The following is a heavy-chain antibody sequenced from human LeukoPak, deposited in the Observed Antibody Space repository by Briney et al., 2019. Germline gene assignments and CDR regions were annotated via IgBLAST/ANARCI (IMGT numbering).Heavy chain of an antibody. Sequence: PGGSLRLSCAASGFTFSRDWMHWVRQAPGKGLVWVSVIYSGGSTYYADSVKGRFTISRDNSKNTLYLQMNSLRAEDTAVYYCARDSGTTVTRYYYYYMDVWGKGTTVTVSS. CDR1: GFTFSRDW. CDR2: IYSGGST. CDR3: ARDSGTTVTRYYYYYMDV. V-gene: IGHV3-66*02. J-gene: IGHJ6*03. D-gene: IGHD4-11*01.